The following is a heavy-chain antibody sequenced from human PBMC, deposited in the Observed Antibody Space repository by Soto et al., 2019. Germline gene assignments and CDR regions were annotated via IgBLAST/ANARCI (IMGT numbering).Heavy chain of an antibody. CDR3: ARDRTGTTGYYYYGMDV. Sequence: ASVKVSCKASGYTFTGYYMHWVRQAPGQGLEWMGWINPNSGGTNYAQKFQGWVTMTRDTSISTAYMELSRLRSDDTAVYYCARDRTGTTGYYYYGMDVWGQGTTVTVSS. J-gene: IGHJ6*02. V-gene: IGHV1-2*04. CDR1: GYTFTGYY. CDR2: INPNSGGT. D-gene: IGHD1-7*01.